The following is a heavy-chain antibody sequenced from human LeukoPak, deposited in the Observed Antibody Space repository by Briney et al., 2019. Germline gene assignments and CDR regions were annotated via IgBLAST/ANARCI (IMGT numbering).Heavy chain of an antibody. CDR1: GFTFSDYY. J-gene: IGHJ4*02. V-gene: IGHV3-30-3*01. Sequence: GGSLRLSCAASGFTFSDYYMSWVRQAPGKGLEWVAVISYDGSNKYYADSVKGRFTISRDTSKNTLYLQMNSLRAEDTAVYYCARDHDYGGNSLDYWGQGTLVTVSS. D-gene: IGHD4-23*01. CDR2: ISYDGSNK. CDR3: ARDHDYGGNSLDY.